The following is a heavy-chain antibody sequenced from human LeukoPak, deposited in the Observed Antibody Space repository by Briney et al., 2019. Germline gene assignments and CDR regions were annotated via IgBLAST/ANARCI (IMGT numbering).Heavy chain of an antibody. CDR3: ARLVVTAIPVLDS. V-gene: IGHV1-69*04. CDR2: IIPILGIV. D-gene: IGHD2-21*02. J-gene: IGHJ4*02. Sequence: SVKVSCKASGGIFSSYGISWVRQAPGQGLEWMGRIIPILGIVSYAQKFQGRVTITADKSTSTAYMELSSLRSEDSAVYYCARLVVTAIPVLDSWGRGTLVTVSS. CDR1: GGIFSSYG.